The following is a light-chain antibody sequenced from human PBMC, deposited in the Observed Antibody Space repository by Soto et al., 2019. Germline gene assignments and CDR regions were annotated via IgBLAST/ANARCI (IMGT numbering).Light chain of an antibody. J-gene: IGKJ1*01. Sequence: DIQMTQSPSTLSASVGDRVTITCRASQSISSWLAWYQQKPGKAPKLLIYKASSLESSVPSRFSGSGSGREFNLTISSLQPDDFATYYCHQYNSYPWTFGQGQKVEIK. CDR3: HQYNSYPWT. CDR2: KAS. V-gene: IGKV1-5*03. CDR1: QSISSW.